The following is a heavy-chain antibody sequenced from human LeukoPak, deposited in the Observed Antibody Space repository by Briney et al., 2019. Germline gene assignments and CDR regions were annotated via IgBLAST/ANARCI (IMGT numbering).Heavy chain of an antibody. CDR1: GYTFTSYY. D-gene: IGHD3-10*01. V-gene: IGHV1-46*01. CDR3: ARDRGYYYGSGCYYSSGNAFDI. J-gene: IGHJ3*02. Sequence: ASVKVSCKASGYTFTSYYMHWVRQAPGQGLEWMGIINPSGGSTSYAQKFQGRVTMTRDTSTSTVYMELSSLRSEDTAVYYCARDRGYYYGSGCYYSSGNAFDIWGQGTMVTVSS. CDR2: INPSGGST.